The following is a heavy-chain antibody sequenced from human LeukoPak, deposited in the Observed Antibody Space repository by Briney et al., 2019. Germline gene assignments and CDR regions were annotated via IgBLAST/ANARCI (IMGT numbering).Heavy chain of an antibody. D-gene: IGHD1-26*01. Sequence: ASVKVSCKASGYTFISSGISWVRQAPGQGLEWMGWINAYNGNTNYAKKLQGRVTMTTDTSTSTAYMELRSLRSDDTAVYYCARTTNSYYYYYYIDVWGKGTTVTVSS. V-gene: IGHV1-18*01. CDR2: INAYNGNT. CDR3: ARTTNSYYYYYYIDV. CDR1: GYTFISSG. J-gene: IGHJ6*03.